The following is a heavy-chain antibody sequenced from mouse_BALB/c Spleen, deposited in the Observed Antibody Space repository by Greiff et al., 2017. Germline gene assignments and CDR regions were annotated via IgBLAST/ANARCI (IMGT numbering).Heavy chain of an antibody. J-gene: IGHJ2*01. Sequence: EVKVVESGGGLVKPGGSLKLSCAASGFTFSDYYMYWVRQTPEKRLEWVATISDGGSYTYYPDSVKGRFTISRDNAKNNLYLQMSSLKSEDTAMYYCARGGDYHYFDYWGQGTTLTVSS. D-gene: IGHD2-4*01. CDR2: ISDGGSYT. CDR3: ARGGDYHYFDY. CDR1: GFTFSDYY. V-gene: IGHV5-4*02.